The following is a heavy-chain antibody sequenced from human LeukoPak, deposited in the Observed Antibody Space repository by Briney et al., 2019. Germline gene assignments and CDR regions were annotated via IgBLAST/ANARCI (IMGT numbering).Heavy chain of an antibody. V-gene: IGHV4-34*01. D-gene: IGHD6-19*01. CDR2: INHSGST. CDR1: GGSFSGYY. CDR3: AIAVAGSEYYFDY. Sequence: SETLSLTCAVYGGSFSGYYWNWIRQPPGKGLEWIGEINHSGSTKYNPSLKSRVTMSVDTSKNQFSLKLSSVTAADTAVYYCAIAVAGSEYYFDYWGQGILVTVSS. J-gene: IGHJ4*02.